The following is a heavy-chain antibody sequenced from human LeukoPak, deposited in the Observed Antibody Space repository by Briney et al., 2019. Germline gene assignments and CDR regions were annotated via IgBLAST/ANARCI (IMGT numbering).Heavy chain of an antibody. D-gene: IGHD5-24*01. Sequence: GGSLRLSCTVSGFTVSTNSMSWVRQTPGKGLEWVSFIYSGGSTYYADSVKGRFTISRDNSKNTLYLQMNSLRAEDTAVYYCAKDPSGWLQFSLDYWGQGTLVTVSS. J-gene: IGHJ4*02. CDR3: AKDPSGWLQFSLDY. CDR2: IYSGGST. CDR1: GFTVSTNS. V-gene: IGHV3-53*01.